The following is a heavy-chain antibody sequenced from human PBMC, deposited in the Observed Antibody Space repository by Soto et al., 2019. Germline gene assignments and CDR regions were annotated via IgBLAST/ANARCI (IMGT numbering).Heavy chain of an antibody. V-gene: IGHV3-48*03. Sequence: GGSLRLSCAASGFIFSNYEMTWVRQAPGKGLEWVSYISSSGTRIYYADSVKGRFTISRDNAKSSLYLQMNSLRAEDTAIYYCARDYNYGDYYWGQGTLVTVSS. D-gene: IGHD4-17*01. CDR2: ISSSGTRI. CDR3: ARDYNYGDYY. CDR1: GFIFSNYE. J-gene: IGHJ4*02.